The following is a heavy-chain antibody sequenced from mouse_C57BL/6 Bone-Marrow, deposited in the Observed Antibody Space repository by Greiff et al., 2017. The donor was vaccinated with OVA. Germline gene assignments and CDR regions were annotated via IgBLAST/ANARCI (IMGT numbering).Heavy chain of an antibody. CDR3: ARQLFDY. V-gene: IGHV1-26*01. CDR2: INPNNGGT. CDR1: GYTFTDYY. D-gene: IGHD4-1*02. J-gene: IGHJ2*01. Sequence: EVQLQQSGPELVKPGASVKISCKASGYTFTDYYMNWVKQSHGKSLEWIGDINPNNGGTSYNQKFKGKATLTVDKSSSTAYMELRSLTSEDSAVYYCARQLFDYWGQGTTLTVS.